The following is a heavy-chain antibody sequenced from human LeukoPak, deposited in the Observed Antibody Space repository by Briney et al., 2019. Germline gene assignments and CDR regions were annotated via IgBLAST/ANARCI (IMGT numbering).Heavy chain of an antibody. V-gene: IGHV4-59*08. CDR3: ARRYRLGRGGDALDL. J-gene: IGHJ3*01. CDR1: DGSISNYY. Sequence: PSETLSLTCTVSDGSISNYYWTWIRQPPGKGLEWIAFIYYNGNAHYNPSLKSRVTISVDTSKNQFSLRVTSVTAADRAMYYCARRYRLGRGGDALDLWGQGTMVTVSS. D-gene: IGHD3-10*01. CDR2: IYYNGNA.